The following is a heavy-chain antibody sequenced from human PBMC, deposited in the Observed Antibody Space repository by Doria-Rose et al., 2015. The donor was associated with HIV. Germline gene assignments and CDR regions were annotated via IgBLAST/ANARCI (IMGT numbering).Heavy chain of an antibody. CDR2: IYPGDSDT. CDR3: ARRPSAYGDYLDYLDY. J-gene: IGHJ4*02. D-gene: IGHD4-17*01. Sequence: VQLVQSGAEVKKPGESLKISCEASGYSFTNYWIGWVRQMPGKGLEWMGIIYPGDSDTRYSPSFQGQVTVSADKSISTAYLQWSSLKASDTAMYYCARRPSAYGDYLDYLDYWGQRTLVTVSS. CDR1: GYSFTNYW. V-gene: IGHV5-51*03.